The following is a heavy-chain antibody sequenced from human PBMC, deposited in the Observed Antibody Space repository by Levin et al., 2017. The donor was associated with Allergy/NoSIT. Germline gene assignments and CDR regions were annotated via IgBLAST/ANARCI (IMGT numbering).Heavy chain of an antibody. CDR2: IKSKTDGGTT. J-gene: IGHJ6*02. CDR3: TTGRVLDTRITMVRGVPHYYYYGMDV. D-gene: IGHD3-10*01. Sequence: GGSLRLSCAASGFTFSNAWMSWVRQAPGKGLEWVGRIKSKTDGGTTDYAAPVKGRFTISRDDSKNTLYLQMNSLKTEDTAVYYCTTGRVLDTRITMVRGVPHYYYYGMDVWGQGTTVTVSS. V-gene: IGHV3-15*01. CDR1: GFTFSNAW.